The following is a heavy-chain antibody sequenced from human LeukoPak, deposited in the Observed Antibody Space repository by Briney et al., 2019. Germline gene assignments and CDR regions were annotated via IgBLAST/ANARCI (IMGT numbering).Heavy chain of an antibody. CDR3: ARDRIVVIGGYYFDY. CDR1: GFTFSSYA. J-gene: IGHJ4*02. CDR2: ISYDGSNK. D-gene: IGHD3-22*01. Sequence: GSLRLSCAASGFTFSSYAMHWVRQAPGKGLEWVAVISYDGSNKYYADSVKGRFTISRDNSKNTLYLQMNSLGAEDTAVYYCARDRIVVIGGYYFDYWGQGTLVTVSS. V-gene: IGHV3-30*04.